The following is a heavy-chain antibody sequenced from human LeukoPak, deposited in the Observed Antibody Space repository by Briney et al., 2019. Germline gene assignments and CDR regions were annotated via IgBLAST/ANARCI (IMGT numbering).Heavy chain of an antibody. Sequence: GGSLRLSCAASGFTFDDYTMHWVRQAPGKGLEWVSLISWDGGSTYYADSVKGRFTISRDNSKNSLYLQMNSLRTEDTALYYCAKGGEWKLLSLYDLDYWGQGTLVTVSS. J-gene: IGHJ4*02. D-gene: IGHD1-26*01. CDR3: AKGGEWKLLSLYDLDY. V-gene: IGHV3-43*01. CDR1: GFTFDDYT. CDR2: ISWDGGST.